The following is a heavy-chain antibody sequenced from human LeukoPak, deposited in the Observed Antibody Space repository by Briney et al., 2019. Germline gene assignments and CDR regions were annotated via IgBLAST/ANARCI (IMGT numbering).Heavy chain of an antibody. D-gene: IGHD6-19*01. CDR1: GGSISNNY. J-gene: IGHJ4*02. V-gene: IGHV4-59*01. Sequence: SETLSLTCTVSGGSISNNYWSWFRQPPGKGLEWIGYIYYSGSTNYNPSLKSRVTVSVDTSKSQFSLNLNSVTAADTAIYYCATSGGSSGWYWGQGTLVTVSS. CDR2: IYYSGST. CDR3: ATSGGSSGWY.